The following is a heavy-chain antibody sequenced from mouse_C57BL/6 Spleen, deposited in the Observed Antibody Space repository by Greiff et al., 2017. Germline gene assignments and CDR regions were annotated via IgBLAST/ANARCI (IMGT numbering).Heavy chain of an antibody. J-gene: IGHJ3*01. D-gene: IGHD2-1*01. CDR1: GFSLTSYG. V-gene: IGHV2-6*01. CDR2: IWGVGST. Sequence: VKLQESGPGLVAPSQSLSITCTVSGFSLTSYGVDWVRQSPGKGLEWLGVIWGVGSTNYNSALKSRLSISKDNSKSQVFLKMNSLQTDDTAMYYCATHYGNYEEAWFAYWGQGTLVTVSA. CDR3: ATHYGNYEEAWFAY.